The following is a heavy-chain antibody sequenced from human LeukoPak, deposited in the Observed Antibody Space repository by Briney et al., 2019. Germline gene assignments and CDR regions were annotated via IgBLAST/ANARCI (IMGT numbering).Heavy chain of an antibody. J-gene: IGHJ4*02. V-gene: IGHV1-18*01. CDR3: ARNFGPPGIAAARGYYFDY. CDR1: GYTFTSYG. CDR2: ISAYNGNT. Sequence: ASVKVSCKASGYTFTSYGISWVRQAPGQGLEWMGWISAYNGNTNYAQKLQGRVTMTTDTSTSTAYMELRSLRSDDTAVYYCARNFGPPGIAAARGYYFDYWGQGTLVTVSS. D-gene: IGHD6-13*01.